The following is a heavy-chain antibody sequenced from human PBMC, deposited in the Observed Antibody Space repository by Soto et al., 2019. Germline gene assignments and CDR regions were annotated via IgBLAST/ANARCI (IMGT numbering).Heavy chain of an antibody. CDR2: ISYDGRND. Sequence: QVQLVESGGGVVQPGRSLRLSCAASGFTFSTYGMHWVRQAPGKGLEWVAVISYDGRNDYYAESVMGRFTISRDNYKNTLYLQMNSLRAEDTALYYCAKDHLMTTVTTVGYWGQGALVTVSS. D-gene: IGHD4-17*01. V-gene: IGHV3-30*18. CDR3: AKDHLMTTVTTVGY. CDR1: GFTFSTYG. J-gene: IGHJ4*02.